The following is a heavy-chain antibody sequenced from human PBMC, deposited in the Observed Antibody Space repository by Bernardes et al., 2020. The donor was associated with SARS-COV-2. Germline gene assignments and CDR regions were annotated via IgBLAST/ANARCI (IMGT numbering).Heavy chain of an antibody. V-gene: IGHV3-23*01. J-gene: IGHJ6*02. CDR3: AKDWSTTGYYYDMDV. CDR1: GFTFSDFA. CDR2: ISLGGDYT. Sequence: GGTLRLSCVASGFTFSDFALSWVRQAPGKGLEWVYTISLGGDYTYFADSVKGRFTISRDNSKNTVYLQMNSLRGEDTAVYYCAKDWSTTGYYYDMDVWGQGTTVTVSS. D-gene: IGHD1-1*01.